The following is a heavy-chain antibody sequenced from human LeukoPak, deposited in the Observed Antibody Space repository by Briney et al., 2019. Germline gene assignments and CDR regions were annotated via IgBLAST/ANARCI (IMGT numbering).Heavy chain of an antibody. Sequence: SETLSLTCTVSGGSVSSSSYYWGWIRQPPGKGLEWIGEINHSGSTNYNPSLKSRVTISVDTSKNQFSLKLSSVTAADTAVYYCARDDYSDLSGAFDIWGQGTMVTVSS. CDR1: GGSVSSSSYY. CDR3: ARDDYSDLSGAFDI. CDR2: INHSGST. D-gene: IGHD4-11*01. V-gene: IGHV4-39*07. J-gene: IGHJ3*02.